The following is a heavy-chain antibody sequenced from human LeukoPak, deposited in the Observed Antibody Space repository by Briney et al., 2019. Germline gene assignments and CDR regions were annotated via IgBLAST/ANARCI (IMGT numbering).Heavy chain of an antibody. J-gene: IGHJ6*02. CDR1: GYTFTSYG. CDR2: ISAYNGNT. V-gene: IGHV1-18*01. CDR3: ARVRPAGTSYYYYGMDV. Sequence: EASVKVSCTASGYTFTSYGISWVRQAPGQGLEWMGWISAYNGNTNYAQKLQGRVTMTTDTSTSTAYMELRSLRSDDTAVYYCARVRPAGTSYYYYGMDVWGQGTTVTVSS. D-gene: IGHD6-19*01.